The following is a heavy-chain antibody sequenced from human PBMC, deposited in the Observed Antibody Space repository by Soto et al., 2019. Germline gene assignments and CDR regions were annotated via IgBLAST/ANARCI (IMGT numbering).Heavy chain of an antibody. D-gene: IGHD6-6*01. CDR3: ARSAAMAVLYYFDH. Sequence: PSETLSLTCTVSGGSISSYYWSWIRQPPGKGLEWIGYIYYSGSTNYNPSLKSRVTISVDTSKNQFSLKLSSVTAADTAVYYCARSAAMAVLYYFDHWGQGILVTVSS. CDR1: GGSISSYY. CDR2: IYYSGST. J-gene: IGHJ4*02. V-gene: IGHV4-59*08.